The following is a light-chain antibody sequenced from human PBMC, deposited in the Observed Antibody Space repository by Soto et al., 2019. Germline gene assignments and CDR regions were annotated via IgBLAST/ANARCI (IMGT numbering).Light chain of an antibody. V-gene: IGKV3-20*01. CDR2: GAS. J-gene: IGKJ3*01. Sequence: ENVLTQSPGTLSLSPGERATLSCRDSQSVSSGYLAWYQQKPGQPPRLLIYGASTRATGIPDRFSGSGSGTDFTFTISRLEPEDFAVYYCQQYDTSSRPFGPGTRVDIK. CDR1: QSVSSGY. CDR3: QQYDTSSRP.